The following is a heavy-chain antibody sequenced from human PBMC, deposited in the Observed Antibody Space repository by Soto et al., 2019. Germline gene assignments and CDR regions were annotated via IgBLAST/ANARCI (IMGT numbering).Heavy chain of an antibody. J-gene: IGHJ4*02. Sequence: SETLSLTCTVSGGSISSYYWSWIRQPPGKGLEWIGYIYYSGSTNYNPSLKSRVTISVDTSKNQFSLKLSSVTAADTAVYYCARRAIAAADPFDYWGQGTLVTVSS. D-gene: IGHD6-13*01. V-gene: IGHV4-59*08. CDR1: GGSISSYY. CDR3: ARRAIAAADPFDY. CDR2: IYYSGST.